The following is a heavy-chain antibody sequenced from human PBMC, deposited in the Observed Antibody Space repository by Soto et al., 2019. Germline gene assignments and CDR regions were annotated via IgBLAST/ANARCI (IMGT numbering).Heavy chain of an antibody. CDR1: GFIFDNYA. D-gene: IGHD1-26*01. V-gene: IGHV3-23*01. CDR3: AKDAKGASAPYFFDD. Sequence: EVQLLDSGGGLVQLGGSLRLSCAASGFIFDNYAMSWVRQAPGKGLEWVSALSGSGATTHYADSVKGRFTISRDNSKNMVYLQLYNLRADDTAIYFCAKDAKGASAPYFFDDWGQGTLVTVSS. CDR2: LSGSGATT. J-gene: IGHJ4*02.